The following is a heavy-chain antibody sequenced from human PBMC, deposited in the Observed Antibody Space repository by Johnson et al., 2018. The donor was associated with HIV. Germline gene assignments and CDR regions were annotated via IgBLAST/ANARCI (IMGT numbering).Heavy chain of an antibody. V-gene: IGHV3-30-3*02. J-gene: IGHJ3*02. CDR1: GFTFSSYA. CDR2: ISYAGSSK. Sequence: QVQLVESGGGLVQPGRSLRLSCAASGFTFSSYAMHWVRQAPGKGLAWVAVISYAGSSKYYADSVKGRFTISRDNSKNTLYLKMNSLGAEDTAVYYCAKRAQLGTAWYVNAFDIWGQGTMVTVSS. CDR3: AKRAQLGTAWYVNAFDI. D-gene: IGHD3-16*01.